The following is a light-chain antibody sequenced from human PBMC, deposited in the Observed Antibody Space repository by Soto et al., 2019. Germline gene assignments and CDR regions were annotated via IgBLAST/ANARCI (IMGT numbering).Light chain of an antibody. V-gene: IGKV1-5*01. CDR1: QSIIGL. CDR2: AAS. CDR3: LQHNSYPHT. Sequence: DIQLPNSPSTLSASVGYRVTITCRASQSIIGLLAWYQQKPGKAPKLLIYAASSLQSGVPSRFSGSGSGTDFTLTISSLQPEDFATYYCLQHNSYPHTFGQGTRLEIK. J-gene: IGKJ5*01.